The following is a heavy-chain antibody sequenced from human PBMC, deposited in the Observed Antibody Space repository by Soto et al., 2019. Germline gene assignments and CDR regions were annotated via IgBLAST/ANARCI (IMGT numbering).Heavy chain of an antibody. CDR3: ARLSLSKALNAFDI. V-gene: IGHV5-51*01. Sequence: GESLKISCKGSGYSFTSYWVGWVRQMLGKGLEWMGIIYPGDSDTRYSPSFQGQVTISADKSISTAYLQWSSLKASDTAMYYCARLSLSKALNAFDIWGQGTMVTVSS. CDR2: IYPGDSDT. D-gene: IGHD3-16*02. CDR1: GYSFTSYW. J-gene: IGHJ3*02.